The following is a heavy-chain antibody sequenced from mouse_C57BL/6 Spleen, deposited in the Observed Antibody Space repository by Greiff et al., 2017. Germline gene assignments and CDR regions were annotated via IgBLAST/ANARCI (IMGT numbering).Heavy chain of an antibody. J-gene: IGHJ1*03. V-gene: IGHV1-62-2*01. CDR2: FYPGSGSI. CDR1: GYTFTEYT. CDR3: ARDEEGAAQATGYWYFDV. Sequence: VQLQQSGAELVKPGASVKLSCKASGYTFTEYTINWVKQRSGQGLEWIGWFYPGSGSIKYNEKFKDKATLTADKSSSTVYMELSRLTSEDSAVYFCARDEEGAAQATGYWYFDVWGTGTTVTVSS. D-gene: IGHD3-2*02.